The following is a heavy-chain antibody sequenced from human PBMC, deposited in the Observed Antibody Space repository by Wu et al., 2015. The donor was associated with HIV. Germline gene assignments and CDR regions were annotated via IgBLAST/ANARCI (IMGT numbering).Heavy chain of an antibody. D-gene: IGHD2-2*01. CDR3: ARDLLPTTSWTDFYYYGLNV. J-gene: IGHJ6*02. V-gene: IGHV1-46*02. CDR2: VNPDSGNT. CDR1: GYTSGYTFNNYY. Sequence: QVQLVQSGAELKKPGASVKVSCKASGYTSGYTFNNYYIHCLRQAPGQGLEWMGVVNPDSGNTMYAQKFQGRVTLTRDTSTSTVYMELSSLRFEDTAVYYCARDLLPTTSWTDFYYYGLNVWGQGTTVTVSS.